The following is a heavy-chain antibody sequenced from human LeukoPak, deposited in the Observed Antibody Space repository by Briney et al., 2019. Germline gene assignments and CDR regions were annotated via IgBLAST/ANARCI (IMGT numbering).Heavy chain of an antibody. J-gene: IGHJ6*03. CDR3: AKTGAPVYYYYYMDV. Sequence: GGSLRLSCAASGFTFSSYGMHWVRQAPGKGLEWVAFIRYDGSNKYYADSVKGRFTISRDNSKNTLYLQMNSLRAEDTAVYYCAKTGAPVYYYYYMDVWGRGTTVTVSS. CDR2: IRYDGSNK. CDR1: GFTFSSYG. V-gene: IGHV3-30*02.